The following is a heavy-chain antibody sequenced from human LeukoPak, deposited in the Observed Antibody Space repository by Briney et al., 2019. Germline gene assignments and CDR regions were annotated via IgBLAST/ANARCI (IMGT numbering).Heavy chain of an antibody. CDR2: ITSSGDST. CDR1: GFSFINYA. CDR3: AKSGSYWDY. J-gene: IGHJ4*02. Sequence: GGSLRLCCAASGFSFINYAMSWVRQAPGKGLEWLSAITSSGDSTYYADSVKGRFTISRDNSKNTLYMQMNSLRAEDTAVYYCAKSGSYWDYWGQGILVTVSS. V-gene: IGHV3-23*01. D-gene: IGHD1-26*01.